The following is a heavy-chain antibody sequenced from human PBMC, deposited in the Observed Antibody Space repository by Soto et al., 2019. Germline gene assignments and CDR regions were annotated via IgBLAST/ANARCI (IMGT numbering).Heavy chain of an antibody. CDR1: GGSISSGGYS. D-gene: IGHD5-18*01. V-gene: IGHV4-30-2*01. Sequence: PSETLSLTCAVSGGSISSGGYSWSWIRQPPGKGLEWIGYIYHSGSTYYNPSLKSRVTISVDTSKNQFSLKLSSVTAADTAVYYCARVPLDTAMSSRFDYWGQGTLVTVSS. CDR3: ARVPLDTAMSSRFDY. CDR2: IYHSGST. J-gene: IGHJ4*02.